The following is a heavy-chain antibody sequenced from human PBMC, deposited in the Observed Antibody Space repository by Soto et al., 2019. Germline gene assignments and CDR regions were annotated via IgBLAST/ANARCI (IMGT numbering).Heavy chain of an antibody. CDR1: GGSISSYY. J-gene: IGHJ4*02. CDR3: ARERGTVGDFDY. D-gene: IGHD3-16*01. Sequence: QVQLQESGPGLVKPSETLSLTCTDSGGSISSYYWSWIRQPPGKGLEWIGYIYYSGSTNYNPSLRSQVTISVDTSKHLFSLKLSSVAAGDTGVYYCARERGTVGDFDYWGQGTLVTVSS. CDR2: IYYSGST. V-gene: IGHV4-59*01.